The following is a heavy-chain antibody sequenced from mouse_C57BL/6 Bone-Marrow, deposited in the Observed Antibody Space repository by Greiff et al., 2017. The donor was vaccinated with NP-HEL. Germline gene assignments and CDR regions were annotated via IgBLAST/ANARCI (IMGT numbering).Heavy chain of an antibody. CDR3: ARVCGYYGSPFAY. CDR2: ISYAGSN. D-gene: IGHD1-1*01. CDR1: GYSIIGGYY. V-gene: IGHV3-6*01. Sequence: EVHLVESGPGLVKPSQSLSLTCSVTGYSIIGGYYWNWIRRFPGNILEWMAYISYAGSNNYNPSLKNRISITRDISENQFFLKLTSVTTEDTATYYCARVCGYYGSPFAYWGQGTLVTVSA. J-gene: IGHJ3*01.